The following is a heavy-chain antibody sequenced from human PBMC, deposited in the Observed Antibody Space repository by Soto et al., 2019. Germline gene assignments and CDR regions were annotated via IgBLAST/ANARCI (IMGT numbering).Heavy chain of an antibody. V-gene: IGHV6-1*01. D-gene: IGHD6-19*01. CDR1: GDSVSSDRAA. Sequence: SQTLSLTCAISGDSVSSDRAAWNWIRKSPSRGLEWLGRTYYRSKWYNDYAVSVNGRITINPDTSKNHFSLQLNSVTPEDTAVYYCVRSRVFIAVAGMATYYYYYGMDVWGQGTTVTVSS. J-gene: IGHJ6*02. CDR2: TYYRSKWYN. CDR3: VRSRVFIAVAGMATYYYYYGMDV.